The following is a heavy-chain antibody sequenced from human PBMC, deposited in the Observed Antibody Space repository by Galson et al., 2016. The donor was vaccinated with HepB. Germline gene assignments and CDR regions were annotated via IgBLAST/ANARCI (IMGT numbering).Heavy chain of an antibody. D-gene: IGHD1-26*01. Sequence: SLRLSCTASGFTFGNYGMHWVRQAPGKGLEWVAVVGDDGSNKYYGDSVKGRFPIFRDNSKNTLYLQMNSLRAEDTAVYYVASRDHSGTYYTILNYYSEYLGQGTLVTVSS. CDR1: GFTFGNYG. J-gene: IGHJ4*02. CDR2: VGDDGSNK. V-gene: IGHV3-33*01. CDR3: ASRDHSGTYYTILNYYSEY.